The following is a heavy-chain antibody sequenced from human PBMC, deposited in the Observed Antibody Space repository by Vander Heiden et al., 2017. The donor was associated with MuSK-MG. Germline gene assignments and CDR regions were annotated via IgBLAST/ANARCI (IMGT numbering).Heavy chain of an antibody. V-gene: IGHV4-34*01. CDR2: INHSGST. CDR1: GGSFSGYY. Sequence: QVQLQQWGAGLLKPSETLSLTCAVYGGSFSGYYWSWIRQPPGKGLEWIGEINHSGSTNYNPSLKSRVTISVDTSKNQFSLKLSSVTAADTAGYYCARGRGITMVRGYYYYGMDVWGQGTTVTVSS. CDR3: ARGRGITMVRGYYYYGMDV. D-gene: IGHD3-10*01. J-gene: IGHJ6*02.